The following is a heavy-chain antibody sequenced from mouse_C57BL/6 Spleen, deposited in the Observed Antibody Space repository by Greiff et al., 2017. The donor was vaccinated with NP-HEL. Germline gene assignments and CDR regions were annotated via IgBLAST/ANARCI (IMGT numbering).Heavy chain of an antibody. J-gene: IGHJ2*01. D-gene: IGHD1-1*01. CDR2: IYPGDGDT. CDR3: ARGGRYYYGSSYALDY. CDR1: GYAFSSYW. Sequence: QVHVKQSGAELVKPGASVKISCKASGYAFSSYWMNWVKQRPGKGLEWIGQIYPGDGDTNYNGKFKGKATLTADKSSSTAYMQLSSLTSEDSAVYFCARGGRYYYGSSYALDYWGQGTTLTVSS. V-gene: IGHV1-80*01.